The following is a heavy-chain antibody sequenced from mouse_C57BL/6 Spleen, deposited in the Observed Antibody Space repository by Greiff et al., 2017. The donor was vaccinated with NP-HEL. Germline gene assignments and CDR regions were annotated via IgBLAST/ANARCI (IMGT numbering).Heavy chain of an antibody. CDR2: ISYSGST. V-gene: IGHV3-1*01. CDR3: ARDGGNYAMGD. J-gene: IGHJ4*01. Sequence: EVQLQESGPGMVKPSQSLSLTCTVTGYSITSGYDWHWIRHFPGNKLEWMGYISYSGSTNYNPSLKSRISITHDTSKNHFFLKLNSVTTEDTATYYCARDGGNYAMGDWGQGTSVTVSS. CDR1: GYSITSGYD.